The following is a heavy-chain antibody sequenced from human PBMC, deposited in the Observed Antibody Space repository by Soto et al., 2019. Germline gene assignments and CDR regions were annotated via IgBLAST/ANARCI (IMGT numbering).Heavy chain of an antibody. V-gene: IGHV1-69*01. CDR3: ARDQRVGANVWGMYV. D-gene: IGHD1-26*01. J-gene: IGHJ6*02. CDR2: IIPIFGTP. CDR1: GGTFSSYA. Sequence: QVQLVQSGAVVKKPGSSVKVSCKASGGTFSSYAISWVRQAPGQGLEWMGGIIPIFGTPNYAETFQGRVTITADESTSTAYIERSSLRSEDTAVYYCARDQRVGANVWGMYVCGQGTTVTVAS.